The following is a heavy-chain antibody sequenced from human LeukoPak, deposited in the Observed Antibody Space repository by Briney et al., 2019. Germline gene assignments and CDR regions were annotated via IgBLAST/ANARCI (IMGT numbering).Heavy chain of an antibody. D-gene: IGHD5-12*01. CDR1: GFTVSSHY. V-gene: IGHV3-53*01. Sequence: GSLRLSCAASGFTVSSHYMSLVRQAPGEGLEGVSVIYSGGSTYYADSVKGRFTISRDNSKNTLYLQMNSLRAEDTAVYYCARVGVAIDHFDYWGQGTLVTVSS. J-gene: IGHJ4*02. CDR3: ARVGVAIDHFDY. CDR2: IYSGGST.